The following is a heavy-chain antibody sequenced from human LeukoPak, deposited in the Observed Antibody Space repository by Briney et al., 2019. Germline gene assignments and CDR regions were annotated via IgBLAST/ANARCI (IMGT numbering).Heavy chain of an antibody. CDR2: IYYSGST. V-gene: IGHV4-59*01. J-gene: IGHJ4*02. D-gene: IGHD3-22*01. CDR1: GGSISSYY. CDR3: ARYVTRYYYDSSGYGLDY. Sequence: PSETLSLTCTVSGGSISSYYWSWIRQPPGKGLELIGYIYYSGSTNYNPSLKSRVTISVDTSKNQFSLKLSSVTAADTAVYYCARYVTRYYYDSSGYGLDYWGQGTLVTVSS.